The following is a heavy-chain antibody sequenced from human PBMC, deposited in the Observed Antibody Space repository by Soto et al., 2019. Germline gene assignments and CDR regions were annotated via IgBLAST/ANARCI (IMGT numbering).Heavy chain of an antibody. J-gene: IGHJ6*02. Sequence: PSETLSLTCTVSGGSISSGGYYWSWIRQHPGKGLEWIGYIYYSGSTYYNPSLKSRVTISVDTSKNQFSLKLSSVTAADTAVYYCARGSYDFWSGYPTPNYGMDVWGQGTTVTVSS. CDR1: GGSISSGGYY. CDR2: IYYSGST. CDR3: ARGSYDFWSGYPTPNYGMDV. V-gene: IGHV4-31*03. D-gene: IGHD3-3*01.